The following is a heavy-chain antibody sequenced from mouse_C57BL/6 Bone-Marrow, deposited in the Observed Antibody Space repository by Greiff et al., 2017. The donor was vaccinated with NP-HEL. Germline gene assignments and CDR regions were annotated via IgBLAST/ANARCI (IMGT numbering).Heavy chain of an antibody. Sequence: QVQLQQSGAELVRPGASVTLSCKASGYTFTDYEMHWVKQTPVHGLEWIGAIDPETGGTAYNQKFKGKAILTADKSSSTAYMELRSLTSEDSAVYYCTRENLLLRFDYWGQGTTLTVSS. CDR3: TRENLLLRFDY. J-gene: IGHJ2*01. CDR2: IDPETGGT. D-gene: IGHD1-1*01. V-gene: IGHV1-15*01. CDR1: GYTFTDYE.